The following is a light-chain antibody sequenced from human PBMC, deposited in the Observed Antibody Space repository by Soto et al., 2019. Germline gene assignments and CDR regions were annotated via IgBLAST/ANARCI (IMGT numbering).Light chain of an antibody. V-gene: IGKV1-5*03. Sequence: DIQMTQSPSTLCASVGDRVTITCRASQSVNTWLAWYQQRPGKAPKLLIYKASTLESGVPSRFSGSGSGTEFTLTISSLQPDDFATYYCQQHNIYPLTFGGGTKVEIK. CDR1: QSVNTW. CDR3: QQHNIYPLT. CDR2: KAS. J-gene: IGKJ4*01.